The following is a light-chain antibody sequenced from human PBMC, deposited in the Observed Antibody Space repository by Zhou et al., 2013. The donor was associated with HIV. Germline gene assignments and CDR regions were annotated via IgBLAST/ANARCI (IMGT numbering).Light chain of an antibody. CDR2: GAS. V-gene: IGKV3-20*01. Sequence: EIVLTQSPGTLSMSPGERVTLACRASQNISNTYLAWYQQKPGQPPRLLIYGASNRATGTPDRFSGSGSGTDLTLTISRLEPEDFAVYYCQQYGSLFTFGPGTKVDIK. CDR1: QNISNTY. J-gene: IGKJ3*01. CDR3: QQYGSLFT.